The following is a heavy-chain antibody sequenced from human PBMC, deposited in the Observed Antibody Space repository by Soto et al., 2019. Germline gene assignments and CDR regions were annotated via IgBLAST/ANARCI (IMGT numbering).Heavy chain of an antibody. D-gene: IGHD6-19*01. CDR3: ARDPGRAVAAGYFDY. V-gene: IGHV1-46*01. CDR2: INPSGGST. CDR1: GYTFTSYY. Sequence: ASVKVSCKASGYTFTSYYMHWVRQAPGQGLEWMGIINPSGGSTSYARKFQGRVTMTRDTSTSTVYMELSSLRSEDTPVYYRARDPGRAVAAGYFDYWGKGPLVT. J-gene: IGHJ4*02.